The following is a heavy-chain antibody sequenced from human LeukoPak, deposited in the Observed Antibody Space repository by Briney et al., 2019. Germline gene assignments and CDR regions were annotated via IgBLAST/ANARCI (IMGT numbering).Heavy chain of an antibody. CDR1: GYTFTSYD. CDR3: ARGPLSNYVDY. CDR2: MNPYNDNT. D-gene: IGHD3-16*02. Sequence: ASVKVSCKAPGYTFTSYDINWVRQATGQGLEWMGWMNPYNDNTGYAQKFQGRVTITSNTSISTAYMELSSLRSDDTAVYYCARGPLSNYVDYWGQGTLVTVSS. J-gene: IGHJ4*02. V-gene: IGHV1-8*03.